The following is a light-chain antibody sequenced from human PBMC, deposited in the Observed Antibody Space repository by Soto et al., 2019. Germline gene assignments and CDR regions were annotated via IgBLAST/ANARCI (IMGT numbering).Light chain of an antibody. J-gene: IGLJ1*01. Sequence: QSALTQPASVSVSPGQSITISCTGTSSDVGGYNYVSWYQQHPGKAPELMIYEVSNRPSGVSNRFSGSKSGNTASLTMSGLQAEDEADYYCSSYTSSSTYVFGTGTKVTVL. CDR2: EVS. CDR3: SSYTSSSTYV. CDR1: SSDVGGYNY. V-gene: IGLV2-14*01.